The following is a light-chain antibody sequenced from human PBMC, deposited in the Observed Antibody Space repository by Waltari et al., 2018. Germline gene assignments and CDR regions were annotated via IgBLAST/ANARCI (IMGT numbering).Light chain of an antibody. CDR3: QQSKIWPA. Sequence: EIVMTQSPATLSVSPGERATLSCRASQGISSDLAWYQQKPGQAPRFLSFGASTRATGVPARFSGSGSGTEFTLTISSLQSEDFGVYYCQQSKIWPAFGQGTKVEIK. J-gene: IGKJ1*01. CDR1: QGISSD. CDR2: GAS. V-gene: IGKV3-15*01.